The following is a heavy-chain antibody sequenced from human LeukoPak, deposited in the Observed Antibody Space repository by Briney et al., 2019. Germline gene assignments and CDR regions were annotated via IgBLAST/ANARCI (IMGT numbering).Heavy chain of an antibody. Sequence: SGESLRLSCAASGFTFSSYAMSWVRQAPGKGLEWVSAISGSGGSTYYADSVKGRFTISRDNAKNSLYLQMSSLRAEDTALYYCARGSGAFDIWGQGTMVTVSS. V-gene: IGHV3-23*01. CDR3: ARGSGAFDI. CDR1: GFTFSSYA. D-gene: IGHD3-10*01. CDR2: ISGSGGST. J-gene: IGHJ3*02.